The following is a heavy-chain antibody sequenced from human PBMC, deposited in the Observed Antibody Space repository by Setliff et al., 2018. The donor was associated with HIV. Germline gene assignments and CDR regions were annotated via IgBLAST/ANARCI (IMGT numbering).Heavy chain of an antibody. D-gene: IGHD2-21*01. J-gene: IGHJ5*02. CDR2: VSQSGST. CDR3: ARVPVAGANWFDP. Sequence: KTSVTLSLTCSVSGVSINRTDHYRGWIRQSPGKRLEWIGSVSQSGSTYYNPSLKSRITISVDRSKNLFSLKLISVTAADQGVYYCARVPVAGANWFDPWGLGTLVTVSS. V-gene: IGHV4-39*01. CDR1: GVSINRTDHY.